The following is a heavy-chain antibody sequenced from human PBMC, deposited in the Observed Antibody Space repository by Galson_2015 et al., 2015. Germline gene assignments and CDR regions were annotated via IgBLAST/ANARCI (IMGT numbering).Heavy chain of an antibody. V-gene: IGHV3-23*01. D-gene: IGHD1-7*01. Sequence: SLRLSCATSGFTFSSYAMTWVRQAPGKGLEWVSSISGGGDRAYYADSLKGRFTISRDNSKNTLYLQMNSLRAEDTAVFHCAKASQGASHNWNSRHLDYWGQGALVTVSS. CDR1: GFTFSSYA. CDR2: ISGGGDRA. J-gene: IGHJ4*02. CDR3: AKASQGASHNWNSRHLDY.